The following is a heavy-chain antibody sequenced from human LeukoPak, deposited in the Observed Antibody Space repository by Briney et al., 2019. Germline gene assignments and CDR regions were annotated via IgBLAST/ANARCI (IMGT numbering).Heavy chain of an antibody. CDR1: RFTFSSYS. D-gene: IGHD2/OR15-2a*01. Sequence: GGSLRLSCVASRFTFSSYSMTWVRRAPGTGLEWVSSISFGGGHIFYTDSVKGRFTIFRDDSKNSLYLEMNSLRAEDAAVYFCARIVLTPPYGMDVWGQGTTVTVSS. CDR3: ARIVLTPPYGMDV. J-gene: IGHJ6*02. CDR2: ISFGGGHI. V-gene: IGHV3-21*01.